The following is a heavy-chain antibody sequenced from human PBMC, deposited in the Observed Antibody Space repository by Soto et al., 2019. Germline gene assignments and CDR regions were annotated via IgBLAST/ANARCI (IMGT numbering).Heavy chain of an antibody. D-gene: IGHD3-10*01. CDR3: ARLVYGSGSYNYMDV. V-gene: IGHV5-51*01. CDR2: IYPGDSDT. J-gene: IGHJ6*03. CDR1: GDSFSTYW. Sequence: PGESLKISCKGSGDSFSTYWIGWVRQMPEKGLELMGIIYPGDSDTRYSPSFQGQVTISADKSISTAYLQWSSLKASDTAMYYCARLVYGSGSYNYMDVWGKGTTVTVSS.